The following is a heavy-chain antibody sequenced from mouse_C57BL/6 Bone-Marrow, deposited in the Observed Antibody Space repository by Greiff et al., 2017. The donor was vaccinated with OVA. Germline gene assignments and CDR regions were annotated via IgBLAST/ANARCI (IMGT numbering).Heavy chain of an antibody. Sequence: QVQLQQPGAELVKPGASVKLSCKASGYTFTSYWMHWVKQRPGQGLEWIGMIHPNSGSTNYNEKFKSKATLTVDKSSSTAYMQLSSLTSEDSAVYYCGKPDGLYAKDYWGQGNSVTGSS. CDR3: GKPDGLYAKDY. D-gene: IGHD2-3*01. J-gene: IGHJ4*01. CDR1: GYTFTSYW. CDR2: IHPNSGST. V-gene: IGHV1-64*01.